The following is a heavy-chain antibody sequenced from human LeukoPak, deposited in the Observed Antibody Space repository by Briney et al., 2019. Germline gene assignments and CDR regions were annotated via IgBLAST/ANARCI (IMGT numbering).Heavy chain of an antibody. Sequence: ASVKVSCKASGGTFSSYAISWVRQAPGQGLEWMGGIIPIFGTANYAQKFQGRVTITADESTSAAYMELSSLRSEDTAVYYCASGPGYGGHRYWGQGTLVTVSS. J-gene: IGHJ4*02. CDR2: IIPIFGTA. CDR1: GGTFSSYA. V-gene: IGHV1-69*13. CDR3: ASGPGYGGHRY. D-gene: IGHD4-23*01.